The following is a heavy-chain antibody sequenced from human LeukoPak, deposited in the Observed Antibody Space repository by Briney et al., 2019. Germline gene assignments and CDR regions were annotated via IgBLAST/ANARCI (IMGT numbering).Heavy chain of an antibody. Sequence: RGSLRLSCAASGFTFSSYAMSWVRQAPGEGLEWVSAISGSVVSTYYADSVKGRFTISRDNSKNPLYLQMNSLRAEDTAVYYCAKDNSDTAMVTSVDYWGQGTLVTVPS. CDR3: AKDNSDTAMVTSVDY. CDR2: ISGSVVST. D-gene: IGHD5-18*01. CDR1: GFTFSSYA. J-gene: IGHJ4*02. V-gene: IGHV3-23*01.